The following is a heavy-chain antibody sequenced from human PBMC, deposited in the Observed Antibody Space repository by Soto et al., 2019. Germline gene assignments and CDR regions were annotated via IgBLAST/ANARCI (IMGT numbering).Heavy chain of an antibody. V-gene: IGHV3-30-3*01. J-gene: IGHJ6*02. D-gene: IGHD3-22*01. CDR2: ISYDGSNK. Sequence: GGSLRLSCAASGFTFSSYAMHWVRQAPGKGLEWVAVISYDGSNKYYADSVKGRFTISRDNSKNTLYLQMNSLRAEDTAVYYCARGITMIVEVGYYYYGMDVWGQGTTVTVSS. CDR1: GFTFSSYA. CDR3: ARGITMIVEVGYYYYGMDV.